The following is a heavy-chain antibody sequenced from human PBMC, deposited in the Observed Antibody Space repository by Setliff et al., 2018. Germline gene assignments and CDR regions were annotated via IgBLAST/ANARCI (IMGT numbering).Heavy chain of an antibody. CDR2: IIPLLETA. J-gene: IGHJ5*01. Sequence: SVKVSCKVSGGAFSTYALSWVRQAPGQGLELMGGIIPLLETANYAQNFQGRVTITADESTSTGYMELRSLRSDDTAVYYCARELRSPYWHLDSWGQGTQVTVSS. V-gene: IGHV1-69*13. CDR3: ARELRSPYWHLDS. CDR1: GGAFSTYA. D-gene: IGHD3-16*01.